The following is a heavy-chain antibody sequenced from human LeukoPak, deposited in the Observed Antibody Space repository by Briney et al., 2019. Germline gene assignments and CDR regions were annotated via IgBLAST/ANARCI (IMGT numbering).Heavy chain of an antibody. D-gene: IGHD3-22*01. Sequence: GGCLRLSCAASGFTFSIYAMSWVRQAPGKGLQWVSSITSRGESTWYVDSVKGRFTITRDNSENTLYLQMHSLRAEDTAVYYCARDRPNYYGSDGHYYRRDGDYWGRGTLVSVSS. CDR3: ARDRPNYYGSDGHYYRRDGDY. CDR2: ITSRGEST. V-gene: IGHV3-23*01. CDR1: GFTFSIYA. J-gene: IGHJ4*02.